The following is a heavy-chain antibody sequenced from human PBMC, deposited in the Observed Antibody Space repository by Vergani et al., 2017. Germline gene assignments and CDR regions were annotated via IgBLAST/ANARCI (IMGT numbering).Heavy chain of an antibody. J-gene: IGHJ6*03. CDR3: ARAAAGRDWYYYYYMDV. CDR1: GGSSSSYY. CDR2: IYYSGST. D-gene: IGHD2-21*01. Sequence: QVQLQESGPGLVKPSETLSLTCTVSGGSSSSYYWSWIRQPPGKGLEWIGYIYYSGSTNYNPSLKSRVTISVDTSKNQFSLKLSSVTAADTAVYYCARAAAGRDWYYYYYMDVWGKGTTVTVSS. V-gene: IGHV4-59*01.